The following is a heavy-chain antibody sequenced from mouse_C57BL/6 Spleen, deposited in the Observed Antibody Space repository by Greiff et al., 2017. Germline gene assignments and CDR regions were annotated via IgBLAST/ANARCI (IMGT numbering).Heavy chain of an antibody. CDR1: GYTFTEYT. J-gene: IGHJ4*01. CDR3: ARHEGGNWDLYAMDY. CDR2: FYPGSGSI. Sequence: QVHVKQSGAELVKPGASVKLSCKASGYTFTEYTIHWVKQRSGQGLEWIGWFYPGSGSIKYNEKFKDKATLTADKSSSTVYMELSRLTSEDSAVYFCARHEGGNWDLYAMDYWGQGTSVTVSS. D-gene: IGHD4-1*01. V-gene: IGHV1-62-2*01.